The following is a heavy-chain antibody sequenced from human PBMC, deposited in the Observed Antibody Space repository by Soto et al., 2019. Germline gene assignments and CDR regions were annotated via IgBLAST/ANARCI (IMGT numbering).Heavy chain of an antibody. CDR2: IAWNSDII. V-gene: IGHV3-9*01. J-gene: IGHJ6*02. Sequence: EVQLVESGGGLVQPGRSLRLSCAASGFSFEDYAMHWVRQAPGEGLEWVSGIAWNSDIIGYADSVKGRFTISSDNGKNSLYLQMNSLRPEDTALYYCAKDHYGSEIYGMGVWGQGTTVTVSS. CDR1: GFSFEDYA. CDR3: AKDHYGSEIYGMGV. D-gene: IGHD3-10*01.